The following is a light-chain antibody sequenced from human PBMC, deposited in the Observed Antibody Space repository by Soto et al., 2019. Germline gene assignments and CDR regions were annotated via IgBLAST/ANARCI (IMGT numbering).Light chain of an antibody. CDR2: GAS. Sequence: EIVLTQSPGTLSLSPGERATLSCRASQSVSSSYLAWYQQKPGQAPRLLLYGASSRATDIPDRFSGSGSGTDFTLTISSLEPEDFAVYYCQQYGSSPYTFGQGTKLEIK. CDR1: QSVSSSY. CDR3: QQYGSSPYT. V-gene: IGKV3-20*01. J-gene: IGKJ2*01.